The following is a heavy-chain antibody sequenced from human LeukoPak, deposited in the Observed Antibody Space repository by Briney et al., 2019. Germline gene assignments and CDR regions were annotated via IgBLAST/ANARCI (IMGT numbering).Heavy chain of an antibody. D-gene: IGHD7-27*01. V-gene: IGHV3-48*01. CDR2: ISGSSTTI. CDR1: GFTFSSNS. CDR3: ARKTGGSLDI. Sequence: GGSLRLSCAASGFTFSSNSMNRVRQAPGKGLEWVSYISGSSTTIYYADSVKGRFTISRDNAKNSLYLQMNSLRAEDTAVYYCARKTGGSLDIWGQGTMVTVSS. J-gene: IGHJ3*02.